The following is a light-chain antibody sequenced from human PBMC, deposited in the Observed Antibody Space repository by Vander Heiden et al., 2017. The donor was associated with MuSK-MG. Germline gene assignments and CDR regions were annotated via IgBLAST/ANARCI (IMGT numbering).Light chain of an antibody. CDR2: ATS. J-gene: IGKJ2*01. CDR3: QQYESDPRT. CDR1: QGISIY. Sequence: DIQMTQSPSSLSASVGDRVTITCRANQGISIYLAWFQQKPGKAPKALIHATSKLQSGVPSKFSGRGSGTDFTLTISNLQPEDSATYYCQQYESDPRTFGQGTKLEIK. V-gene: IGKV1-16*02.